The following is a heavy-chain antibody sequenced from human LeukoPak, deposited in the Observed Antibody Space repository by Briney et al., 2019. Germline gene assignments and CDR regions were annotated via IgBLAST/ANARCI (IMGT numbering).Heavy chain of an antibody. CDR1: GFTFSNAC. J-gene: IGHJ5*02. D-gene: IGHD5-12*01. V-gene: IGHV3-15*01. CDR3: TTGAWLFFDP. Sequence: GGSLRLSCAASGFTFSNACMSWVRQAPGKGLEGVVRIKSKTDGGTTDYAAPVRGRFTISRDDSKNTLYLQMNSLKTEDTAVYYCTTGAWLFFDPWGQGTLVTVSS. CDR2: IKSKTDGGTT.